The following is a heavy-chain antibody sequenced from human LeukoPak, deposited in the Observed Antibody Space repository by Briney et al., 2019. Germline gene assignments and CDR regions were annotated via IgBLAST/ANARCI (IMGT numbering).Heavy chain of an antibody. CDR2: ISYDGSNK. V-gene: IGHV3-30-3*01. J-gene: IGHJ6*02. Sequence: GGSLRLSCAASGFTFSIYAMHWVRQAPGKGLEWVAVISYDGSNKYYADSVKGRFTISRDNSKNTLYLQMNSLRAEDTAVYYCAREEQQLVLSDYYYGMDVWGQGTTVTVSS. CDR1: GFTFSIYA. CDR3: AREEQQLVLSDYYYGMDV. D-gene: IGHD6-13*01.